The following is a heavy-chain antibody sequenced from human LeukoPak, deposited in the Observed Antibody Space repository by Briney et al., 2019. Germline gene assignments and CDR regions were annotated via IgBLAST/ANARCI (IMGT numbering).Heavy chain of an antibody. J-gene: IGHJ4*02. CDR3: AREAGIAAAGPFDY. CDR1: GGSFSGYY. D-gene: IGHD6-13*01. CDR2: INHSGST. V-gene: IGHV4-34*01. Sequence: SETLSLTCAVYGGSFSGYYWSWIRQPPGKGLEWIGEINHSGSTNYNPSLKSRVTISVDTSKNQFSLKLSSVTAADTAVYYCAREAGIAAAGPFDYWGQGTLVTASS.